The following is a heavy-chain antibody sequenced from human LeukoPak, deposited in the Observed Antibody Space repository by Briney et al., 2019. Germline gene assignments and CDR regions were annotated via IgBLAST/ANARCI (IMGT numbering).Heavy chain of an antibody. V-gene: IGHV3-73*01. CDR1: GFTFSGSA. CDR3: ARGGSTGWYSFDY. Sequence: GGSLRLSCAAPGFTFSGSAMHWVRQASGKGLEWVGRIRSKANSYATACAASVKGRFTISRDDSKNTAYLQMNSLTAEDTAVYYCARGGSTGWYSFDYWGQGTLVTVSS. CDR2: IRSKANSYAT. J-gene: IGHJ4*02. D-gene: IGHD6-19*01.